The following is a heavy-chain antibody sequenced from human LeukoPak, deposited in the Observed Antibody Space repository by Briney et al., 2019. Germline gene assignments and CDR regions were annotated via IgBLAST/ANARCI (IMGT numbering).Heavy chain of an antibody. CDR2: IKYDGSEK. CDR3: ATRNIFEY. CDR1: GFTFSGHW. Sequence: PGGSLRLSCAASGFTFSGHWMNWVRQAPGKGLEWVATIKYDGSEKAYVDSVEGRFTISRDNSKDSLFLQMDSLRAEDTAVYYCATRNIFEYWGQGTLVTVSS. V-gene: IGHV3-7*01. J-gene: IGHJ4*02.